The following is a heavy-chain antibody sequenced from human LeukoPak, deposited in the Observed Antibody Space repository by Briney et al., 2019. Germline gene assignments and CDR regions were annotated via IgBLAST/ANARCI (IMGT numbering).Heavy chain of an antibody. CDR2: INTDTGNP. V-gene: IGHV7-4-1*02. CDR1: GYTFTTYA. CDR3: ARGRGEVTGHWYFDL. D-gene: IGHD1-20*01. Sequence: ASVKVSCKASGYTFTTYAMNWVRQAPGQGLEWVGWINTDTGNPTYAQGFTGRFVFSLDTSVSTAYLQISSLKAEGSAVYYCARGRGEVTGHWYFDLWGRGTLVTVSS. J-gene: IGHJ2*01.